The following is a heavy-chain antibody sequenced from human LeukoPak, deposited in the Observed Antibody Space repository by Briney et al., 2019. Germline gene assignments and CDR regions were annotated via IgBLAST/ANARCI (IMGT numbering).Heavy chain of an antibody. V-gene: IGHV3-11*04. D-gene: IGHD2-15*01. J-gene: IGHJ4*02. CDR3: ARVEVVAASHPFDY. Sequence: PGGSLRLSCAASGFTFSDYYMSWIRQAPGKGLEWVSYISSSGSTIYYADSVKGRFTISRDNAKNSLYLQMNSLRAEDTAVYYCARVEVVAASHPFDYWGQGTLVTVSS. CDR2: ISSSGSTI. CDR1: GFTFSDYY.